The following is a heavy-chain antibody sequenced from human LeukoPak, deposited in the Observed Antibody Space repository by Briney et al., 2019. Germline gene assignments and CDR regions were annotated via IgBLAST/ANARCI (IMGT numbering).Heavy chain of an antibody. CDR3: AKTRLGGAALYYFDY. V-gene: IGHV3-23*01. Sequence: HPGGSLRLSCAASGFTFSSYAMSWVRQAPGKGLEWVSAISGSGGSTYYADSVKGRFTISRDNSKNTLYLQMNSLRAEDTAVCYCAKTRLGGAALYYFDYWGQGTLVTVSS. D-gene: IGHD3-16*01. CDR1: GFTFSSYA. J-gene: IGHJ4*02. CDR2: ISGSGGST.